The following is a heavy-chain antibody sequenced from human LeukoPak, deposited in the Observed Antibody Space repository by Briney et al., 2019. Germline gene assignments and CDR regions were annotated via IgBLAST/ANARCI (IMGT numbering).Heavy chain of an antibody. D-gene: IGHD1-26*01. CDR3: ASMLGAHDAFDI. J-gene: IGHJ3*02. V-gene: IGHV1-2*06. CDR2: INPNSGGT. CDR1: GYTFSDYY. Sequence: GASVKVSCKASGYTFSDYYMHWVRQAPGQGLEWMGRINPNSGGTNYAQKFQGRVTMTRDTSISTAYMELSRLRSDDTAVYYYASMLGAHDAFDIWGQGTMVTVSS.